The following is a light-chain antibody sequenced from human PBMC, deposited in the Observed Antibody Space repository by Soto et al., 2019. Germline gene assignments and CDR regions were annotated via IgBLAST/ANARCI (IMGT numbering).Light chain of an antibody. CDR1: QSVSTY. J-gene: IGKJ2*01. CDR3: QQSYSNVMYT. CDR2: SAS. V-gene: IGKV1-39*01. Sequence: DIQMTQSPSSLSASVGDSVTITCRASQSVSTYLNWYQQKPGKAPKVLISSASTLQSGVPSRFSGSGSGTEFTLSISSLQPEDFAPYYCQQSYSNVMYTFGQGTKLEIK.